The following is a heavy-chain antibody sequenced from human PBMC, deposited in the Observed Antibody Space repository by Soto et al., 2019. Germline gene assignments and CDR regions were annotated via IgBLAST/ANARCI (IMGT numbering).Heavy chain of an antibody. CDR2: IHYSGST. CDR1: GGSLSDYY. Sequence: KPSETLSLTCTVSGGSLSDYYWTWIWQPPGKGLEWIGYIHYSGSTNYNPSLKSRVTISVDTSKNQFSLKLRSVTAADTAMYHCARGGIAARKGRWFDPWGQGAPVTVSS. V-gene: IGHV4-59*01. D-gene: IGHD6-6*01. J-gene: IGHJ5*02. CDR3: ARGGIAARKGRWFDP.